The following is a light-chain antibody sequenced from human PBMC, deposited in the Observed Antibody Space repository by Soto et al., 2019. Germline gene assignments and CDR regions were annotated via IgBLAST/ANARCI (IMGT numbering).Light chain of an antibody. Sequence: QSALTQPRSVSGSPGQSVTISCTGTSSDVGGYNYVSWYQQHPGKAPKLMIYDVSKRPSGVPDRFSGSKSGNTASLTISGHQAEEEADYYCCSYAGSYPYVFGTGTKLTVL. CDR1: SSDVGGYNY. J-gene: IGLJ1*01. CDR3: CSYAGSYPYV. CDR2: DVS. V-gene: IGLV2-11*01.